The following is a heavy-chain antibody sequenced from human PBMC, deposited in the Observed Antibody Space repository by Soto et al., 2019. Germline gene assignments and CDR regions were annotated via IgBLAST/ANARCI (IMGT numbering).Heavy chain of an antibody. J-gene: IGHJ3*02. D-gene: IGHD2-8*02. Sequence: GGSLRLSCAASGFICSSYDMSWVRQAPGKGLEWVSTILVDGRTFYVDSVKGRFTISRDSSQNTVYLQMNSLTVGDTALYYCAKATATGGGAFDICGQGTMVTVSS. CDR1: GFICSSYD. CDR3: AKATATGGGAFDI. CDR2: ILVDGRT. V-gene: IGHV3-23*01.